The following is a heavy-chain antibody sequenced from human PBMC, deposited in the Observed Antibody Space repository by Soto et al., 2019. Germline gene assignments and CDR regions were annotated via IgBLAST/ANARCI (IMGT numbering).Heavy chain of an antibody. CDR1: GYSFTSYW. CDR2: IDPSDSYT. J-gene: IGHJ6*02. V-gene: IGHV5-10-1*01. CDR3: ARSRGQLAPYYYYYGMDV. D-gene: IGHD6-6*01. Sequence: GESLKISCKGSGYSFTSYWISWVRQMPGKGLEWMGRIDPSDSYTNYSPSFQGHVTISADKSISTAYLQWSSLKASDIAMYYCARSRGQLAPYYYYYGMDVWGQGTTVTVSS.